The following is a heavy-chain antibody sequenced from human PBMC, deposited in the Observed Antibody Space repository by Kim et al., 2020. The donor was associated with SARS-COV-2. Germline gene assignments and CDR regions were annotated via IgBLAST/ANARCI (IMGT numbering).Heavy chain of an antibody. CDR3: AKSALNHYGDSYFDY. J-gene: IGHJ4*01. Sequence: GGSLRLSCAASGFTFSSYGMHWVRQAPGKGLEWVAVISYDGSNKYYADSVKGRFTISRDNSKNTLYLQMNSLRAEDTAVYYCAKSALNHYGDSYFDYWC. CDR2: ISYDGSNK. D-gene: IGHD4-17*01. CDR1: GFTFSSYG. V-gene: IGHV3-30*18.